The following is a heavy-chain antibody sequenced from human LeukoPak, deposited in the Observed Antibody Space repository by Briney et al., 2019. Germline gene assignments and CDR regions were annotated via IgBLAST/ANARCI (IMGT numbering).Heavy chain of an antibody. CDR3: AREYEVPAAIPSNAFDI. Sequence: PGGSLRLSCAASGFTFSGYSMSWVRQAPGKGLEWVSSISSSSNYIYYADSVKGRFTISRDNAKNSLYLQMNSLRAEDTAVYYCAREYEVPAAIPSNAFDIWGQGTMVTVSS. J-gene: IGHJ3*02. D-gene: IGHD2-2*02. V-gene: IGHV3-21*01. CDR2: ISSSSNYI. CDR1: GFTFSGYS.